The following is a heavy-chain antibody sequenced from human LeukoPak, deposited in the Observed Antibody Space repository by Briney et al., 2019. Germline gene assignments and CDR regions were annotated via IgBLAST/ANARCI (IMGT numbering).Heavy chain of an antibody. J-gene: IGHJ4*02. D-gene: IGHD2-21*01. CDR2: IHYSGST. V-gene: IGHV4-39*01. CDR1: GGSISSNSHY. CDR3: AREEASVGDY. Sequence: SETLSLTCTVSGGSISSNSHYWAWIRQPPGKGLEWIGSIHYSGSTFYSPSLKSRVTISVDTSKNQFSLILTSVTASDTAVYYCAREEASVGDYWGQGIQVTVSS.